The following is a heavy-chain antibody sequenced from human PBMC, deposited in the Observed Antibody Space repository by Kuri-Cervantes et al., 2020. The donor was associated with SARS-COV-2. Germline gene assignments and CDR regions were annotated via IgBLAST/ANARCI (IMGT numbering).Heavy chain of an antibody. V-gene: IGHV4-39*01. J-gene: IGHJ6*03. CDR2: IYYSGDS. Sequence: SETLSLTCSVSGDSISSSAYHWGWIRQPPGKGLEWIGNIYYSGDSYHSPSLRSRVTISVDTSNNQFSLRLSSVSAADTAVYYCARLRKIYDYWGGRGYFYYYMDVWGKGTTVTVSS. CDR3: ARLRKIYDYWGGRGYFYYYMDV. CDR1: GDSISSSAYH. D-gene: IGHD3-3*01.